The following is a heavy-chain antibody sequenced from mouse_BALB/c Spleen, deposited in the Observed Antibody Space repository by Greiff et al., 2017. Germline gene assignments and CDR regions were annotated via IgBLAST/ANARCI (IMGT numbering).Heavy chain of an antibody. CDR1: GFTFSSYG. CDR3: ARRDEGAY. CDR2: INSNGGST. V-gene: IGHV5-6-3*01. Sequence: EVKLMESGGGLVQPGGSLKLSCAASGFTFSSYGMSWVRQTPDKRLELVATINSNGGSTYYPDSVKGRFTISRDNAKNTLYLQMSSLKSEDTAMYYCARRDEGAYWGQGTLVTVSA. J-gene: IGHJ3*01.